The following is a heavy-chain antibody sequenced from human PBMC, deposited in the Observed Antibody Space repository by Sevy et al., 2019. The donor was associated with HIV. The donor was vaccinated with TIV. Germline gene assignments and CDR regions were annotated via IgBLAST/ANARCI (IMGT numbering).Heavy chain of an antibody. V-gene: IGHV3-30*04. CDR3: LSGKTLAEY. CDR2: ISYDGDNK. D-gene: IGHD3-10*01. CDR1: GFTFSSFS. Sequence: GGSLRLSCATSGFTFSSFSMNWVRQAPGQGLEWVASISYDGDNKYYADSVKGRFTISRDNSRNTLFLQMNALRPEDTAVYHCLSGKTLAEYWGQGTLVTVSS. J-gene: IGHJ4*02.